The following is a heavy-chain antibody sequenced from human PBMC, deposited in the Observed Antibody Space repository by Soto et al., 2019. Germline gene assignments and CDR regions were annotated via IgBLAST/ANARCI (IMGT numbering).Heavy chain of an antibody. Sequence: PSETLSLTCAVSGGSISSGAFYWTWIRQHPGKGLEWIGYNYYSGITYYNPSLKSRVTISLDTSKNQFSLKLSSVTAADTAVYYCARGSSIAGLYYGMDVWGQGTTVT. CDR2: NYYSGIT. J-gene: IGHJ6*02. D-gene: IGHD6-6*01. CDR1: GGSISSGAFY. V-gene: IGHV4-31*11. CDR3: ARGSSIAGLYYGMDV.